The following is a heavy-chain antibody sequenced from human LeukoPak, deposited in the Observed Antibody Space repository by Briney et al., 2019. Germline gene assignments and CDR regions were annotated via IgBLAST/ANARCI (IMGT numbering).Heavy chain of an antibody. CDR3: ALGTRGWYVDY. CDR1: GFTFSNYA. J-gene: IGHJ4*02. CDR2: ISSTGGTT. Sequence: GGSLRLSCAASGFTFSNYAMNWVRQAPGKGLEWVSAISSTGGTTYYADSVKGRFTVSRDNSKNTLYLQMDSLRAEDTAVYYCALGTRGWYVDYWGQGTLVTVSS. D-gene: IGHD6-19*01. V-gene: IGHV3-23*01.